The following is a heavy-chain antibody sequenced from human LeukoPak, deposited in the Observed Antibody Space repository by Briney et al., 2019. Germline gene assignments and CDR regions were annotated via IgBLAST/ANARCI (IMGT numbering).Heavy chain of an antibody. CDR1: GGSISSYY. V-gene: IGHV4-59*01. D-gene: IGHD3-10*01. Sequence: SETLSLTCTVSGGSISSYYWSWIRQPPGKGLEWIGYIYYSGSTNYNPSLKSRVTISVDTSKNQFSLKLSSVTAADTAVYYCARDQATYYYGSGGYPYYYYYMDVWGKGTTVTVSS. J-gene: IGHJ6*03. CDR3: ARDQATYYYGSGGYPYYYYYMDV. CDR2: IYYSGST.